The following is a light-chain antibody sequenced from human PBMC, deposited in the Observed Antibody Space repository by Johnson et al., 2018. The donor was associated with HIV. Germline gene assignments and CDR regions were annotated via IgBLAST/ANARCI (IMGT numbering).Light chain of an antibody. V-gene: IGLV1-51*02. J-gene: IGLJ1*01. CDR3: GTWDSSLGAFYV. Sequence: QSALTQPPSVSAAPGQKVTISCSGSSSNIGNNYVSWYQQLPGTAPKLLIYENNKRPSGIPDRFSGSKSGTSATLGITGLQTGDEADYYCGTWDSSLGAFYVFGTGTKVTVL. CDR2: ENN. CDR1: SSNIGNNY.